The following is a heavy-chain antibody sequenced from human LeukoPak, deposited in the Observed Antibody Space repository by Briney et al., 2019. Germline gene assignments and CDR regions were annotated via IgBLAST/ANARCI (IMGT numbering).Heavy chain of an antibody. D-gene: IGHD1-26*01. V-gene: IGHV3-30*03. CDR2: ISYDGSNK. CDR1: GFTFSSYG. J-gene: IGHJ3*02. Sequence: GGSLRLSCAASGFTFSSYGMHWVRQAPGKGLEWVAVISYDGSNKYYADSVKGRFTISRDNSKNTLYLQMNSLRAEDTAVYYCARDLLDRRVGAFDIWGQGTMVTVSS. CDR3: ARDLLDRRVGAFDI.